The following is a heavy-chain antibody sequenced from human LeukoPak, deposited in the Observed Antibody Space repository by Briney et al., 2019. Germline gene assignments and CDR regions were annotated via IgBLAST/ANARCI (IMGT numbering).Heavy chain of an antibody. CDR3: ARPGVGSGRYGAFDI. V-gene: IGHV4-59*08. CDR1: GGSISGYY. CDR2: IHYSGST. D-gene: IGHD5-18*01. J-gene: IGHJ3*02. Sequence: SETLSLTCTVSGGSISGYYWSWIRQPPGKGLEWIGYIHYSGSTNYNPSLKSRVTISVDTSKNQFSLELTSVTAADTAVYYCARPGVGSGRYGAFDIWGQGTMVTVSS.